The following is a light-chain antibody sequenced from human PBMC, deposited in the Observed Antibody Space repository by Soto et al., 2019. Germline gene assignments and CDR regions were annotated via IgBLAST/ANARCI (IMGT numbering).Light chain of an antibody. J-gene: IGLJ2*01. CDR1: SSDVGAYNY. Sequence: QSVLTQPASVSGSLGQSVTISCTGTSSDVGAYNYVSWYQHVPGKVPKLLIYDVSHRPSGVSNRFSGSKSGNTASLTISGLQAEDEADYYCSSYTSSSLVFGGGTKLTVL. CDR2: DVS. V-gene: IGLV2-14*01. CDR3: SSYTSSSLV.